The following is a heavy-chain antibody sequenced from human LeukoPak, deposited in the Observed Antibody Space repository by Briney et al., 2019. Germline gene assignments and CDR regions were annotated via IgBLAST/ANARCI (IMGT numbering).Heavy chain of an antibody. CDR3: ARLSSGSGYYPSIYYFES. J-gene: IGHJ4*02. CDR2: IYYSGSA. D-gene: IGHD3-22*01. CDR1: GSSIANYY. Sequence: PSETLSLTCTVSGSSIANYYWSWIRQPPGKGLECLGYIYYSGSAKYNPSLKSRVTISVDTSKDQISLRLTSVTAADSAIYYCARLSSGSGYYPSIYYFESWGQGTLVTVSS. V-gene: IGHV4-59*08.